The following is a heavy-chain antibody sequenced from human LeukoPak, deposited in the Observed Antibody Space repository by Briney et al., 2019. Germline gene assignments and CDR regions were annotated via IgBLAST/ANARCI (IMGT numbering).Heavy chain of an antibody. J-gene: IGHJ3*02. V-gene: IGHV3-23*01. D-gene: IGHD5/OR15-5a*01. CDR1: GFTFSQYS. CDR3: AKEKTVSDAFDI. Sequence: GGSLRLSCAASGFTFSQYSMSWVRQVPGKGLEWVSGISASGGSTYYADSVRGRFTISRDNFKNTVYLQMNSLRAEDTAVYYCAKEKTVSDAFDIWGQGTMVTVSS. CDR2: ISASGGST.